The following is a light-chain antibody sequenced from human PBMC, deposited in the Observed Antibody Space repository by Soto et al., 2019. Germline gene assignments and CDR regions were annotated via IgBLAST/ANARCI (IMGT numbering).Light chain of an antibody. J-gene: IGKJ1*01. CDR2: AAS. Sequence: DIQMTQSPSSLSASVGDRVTITCRASQGISNYLAWYQQXXXXVPKLLIYAASTLQSGVPSRFSGSGSGTDFTLTISSLQPEDVATYYCQKYNSAQWTFGQGTKVEIK. V-gene: IGKV1-27*01. CDR1: QGISNY. CDR3: QKYNSAQWT.